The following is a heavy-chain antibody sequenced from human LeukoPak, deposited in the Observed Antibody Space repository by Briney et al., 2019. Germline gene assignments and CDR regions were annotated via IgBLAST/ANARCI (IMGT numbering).Heavy chain of an antibody. CDR3: ARGVAAAGFDY. D-gene: IGHD6-13*01. Sequence: SETLSLTCAVYGGSFSGYYWSWIRQPPGKGLEWIGEINHSGSTNYNPSLKSRVTISVDTSKNQFSLKLSSVTAADTAVYYCARGVAAAGFDYWGQGTLVTVSS. CDR1: GGSFSGYY. CDR2: INHSGST. J-gene: IGHJ4*02. V-gene: IGHV4-34*01.